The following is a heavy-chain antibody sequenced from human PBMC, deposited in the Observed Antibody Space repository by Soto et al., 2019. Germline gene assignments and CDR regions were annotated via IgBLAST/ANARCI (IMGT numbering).Heavy chain of an antibody. J-gene: IGHJ4*02. CDR3: ARDRGTMIVVVSTWYYFDY. CDR1: GFTFSSYA. V-gene: IGHV3-30-3*01. Sequence: QVQLVESGGGVVQPGRSLRLSCAASGFTFSSYAMHWVRQAPGKGLERVAVISYDGSNKYYADSVKGRFTISRDNSKNTLYLQMNSLRAEDTAVYYCARDRGTMIVVVSTWYYFDYWGQGTLVTVSS. CDR2: ISYDGSNK. D-gene: IGHD3-22*01.